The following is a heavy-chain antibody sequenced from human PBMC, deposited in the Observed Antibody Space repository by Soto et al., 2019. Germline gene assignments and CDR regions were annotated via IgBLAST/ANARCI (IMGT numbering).Heavy chain of an antibody. CDR1: GFTVSSKY. CDR2: IQSGGPT. Sequence: EVHLVESGGGLVQPGGSLRLSCAASGFTVSSKYMSWVRQAPGKGLEWVSLIQSGGPTYYADSVKGRFTISRATSEITVQLPMASLRAEDTAVYYCARDHVLCDGGSCYGLPLDVWAKGTTVTVSS. V-gene: IGHV3-66*01. CDR3: ARDHVLCDGGSCYGLPLDV. J-gene: IGHJ6*04. D-gene: IGHD2-15*01.